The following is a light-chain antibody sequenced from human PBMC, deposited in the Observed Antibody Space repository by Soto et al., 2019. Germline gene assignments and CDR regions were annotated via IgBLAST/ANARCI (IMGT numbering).Light chain of an antibody. CDR3: QQLNSYPRT. J-gene: IGKJ3*01. CDR1: QGISSY. CDR2: AAS. V-gene: IGKV1-9*01. Sequence: IQLTQSPSSLSASVGDRVNITCRASQGISSYLAWYQQKPGKVPKLLLYAASALQSGVPSRFSGSGSGTDFTLTISSLQPEDFATYYCQQLNSYPRTFGPGTKVDIK.